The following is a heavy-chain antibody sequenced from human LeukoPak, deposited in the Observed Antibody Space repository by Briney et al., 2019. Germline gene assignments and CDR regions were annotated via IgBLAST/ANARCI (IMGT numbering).Heavy chain of an antibody. CDR3: ARDGYYYDSSPSFDY. J-gene: IGHJ4*02. V-gene: IGHV4-4*07. CDR2: IYTSGST. D-gene: IGHD3-22*01. CDR1: GGSISSYY. Sequence: PSETLSLTCTVSGGSISSYYWSWIRQPAGKGLEWIGCIYTSGSTNYNPSLKSRVTMSVDTSKNQFSLKLSSVTAADTAVYYCARDGYYYDSSPSFDYWGQGTLVTVSS.